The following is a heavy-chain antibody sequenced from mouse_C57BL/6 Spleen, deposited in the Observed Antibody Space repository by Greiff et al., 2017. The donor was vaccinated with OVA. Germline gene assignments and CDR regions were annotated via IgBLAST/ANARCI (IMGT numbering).Heavy chain of an antibody. CDR3: TSNSRFAY. CDR1: GFTFSNYW. D-gene: IGHD2-5*01. CDR2: IRLKSDNYAT. Sequence: EVQGVESGGGLVQPGGSMKLSCVASGFTFSNYWMNWVRQSPEKGLEWVAQIRLKSDNYATHYAESVKGRFTISRDDSKSSVYLQMNDLRAEDTGIYYCTSNSRFAYWGQGTLVTVSA. V-gene: IGHV6-3*01. J-gene: IGHJ3*01.